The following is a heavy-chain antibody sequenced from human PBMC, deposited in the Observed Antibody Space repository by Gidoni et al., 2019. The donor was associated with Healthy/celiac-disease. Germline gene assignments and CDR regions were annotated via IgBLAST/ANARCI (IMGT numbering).Heavy chain of an antibody. J-gene: IGHJ5*02. V-gene: IGHV4-34*01. Sequence: QVQLQQWGAGLLKPSETLSLTCAVYGGSFSGYYWSWIRKPPGKGLEWIGEINPSGSTNYNPSLKSRVTISVDTSKNQFSLKLSSVTAADTAVYYCARVDLRGVGATTRGTYGWFDPWGQGTLVTVSS. CDR3: ARVDLRGVGATTRGTYGWFDP. CDR2: INPSGST. D-gene: IGHD1-26*01. CDR1: GGSFSGYY.